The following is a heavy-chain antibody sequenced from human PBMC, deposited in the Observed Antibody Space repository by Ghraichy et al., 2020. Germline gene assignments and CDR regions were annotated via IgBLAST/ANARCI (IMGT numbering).Heavy chain of an antibody. CDR1: GYTFTSYD. V-gene: IGHV1-46*01. J-gene: IGHJ4*02. Sequence: ASVKVSCKASGYTFTSYDMHWVRQAPGQGLEWMGIINPSGGSTSYAQKFQGRVTMTRDTSTSTVYMELSSLRSEDTAVYYCARDWAAGTEDETLDYWGQGSLATVSS. CDR3: ARDWAAGTEDETLDY. CDR2: INPSGGST. D-gene: IGHD6-13*01.